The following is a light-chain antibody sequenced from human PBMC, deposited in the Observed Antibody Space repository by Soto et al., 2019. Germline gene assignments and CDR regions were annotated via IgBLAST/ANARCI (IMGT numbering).Light chain of an antibody. Sequence: QSVLTQPPSASGTPGQRVTISCSGSSSNIGSNTVNWYQQLPGTAPKLLIYSNSQRPSGVPGRFSGSKSGTSASLAITGLQSDDEAVYYCAAWDDSLDGHWVFGGGTKLTVL. V-gene: IGLV1-44*01. CDR1: SSNIGSNT. CDR2: SNS. J-gene: IGLJ3*02. CDR3: AAWDDSLDGHWV.